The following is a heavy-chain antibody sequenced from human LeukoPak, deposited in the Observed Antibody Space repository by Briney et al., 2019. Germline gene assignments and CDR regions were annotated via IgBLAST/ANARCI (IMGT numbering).Heavy chain of an antibody. J-gene: IGHJ6*03. V-gene: IGHV4-4*07. CDR2: IYTSGST. CDR3: ASHYYGSGSYYYYYMDV. Sequence: SETLSLTCTVSGGSIRSYYWSWIRPPAGKGLEWIGRIYTSGSTNYNPSLKSRVTMSVDTSKHQFSLKLSSVTAADTAVYYCASHYYGSGSYYYYYMDVWGKGTTVTVSS. D-gene: IGHD3-10*01. CDR1: GGSIRSYY.